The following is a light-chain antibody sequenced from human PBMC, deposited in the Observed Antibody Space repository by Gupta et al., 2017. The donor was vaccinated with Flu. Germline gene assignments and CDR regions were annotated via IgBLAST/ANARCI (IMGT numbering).Light chain of an antibody. V-gene: IGLV1-40*01. CDR3: QSYDSSLSGSKV. CDR1: TTNIGAGYD. CDR2: GNN. J-gene: IGLJ3*02. Sequence: QLVLTTPPSVSWAPGARAITTCNRSTTNIGAGYDVHWYQQVPGRAPKRLIFGNNNRPSGVADRFSGSKSGTSASLAIAGLQAEDEADYYCQSYDSSLSGSKVFGGGTKLTVL.